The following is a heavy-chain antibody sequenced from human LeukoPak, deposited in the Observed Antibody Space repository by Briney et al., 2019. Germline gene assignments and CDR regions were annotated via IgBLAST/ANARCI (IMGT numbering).Heavy chain of an antibody. V-gene: IGHV3-53*01. CDR3: ARARVGVAGFFDY. J-gene: IGHJ4*02. CDR2: IYSDGTT. D-gene: IGHD6-13*01. Sequence: RGSLRLSCAASGFTVSSSYMSWVRQAPGKGLEWISVIYSDGTTKYADSVKGRFTISRDNSRNTLWLQLNSLRAEDTAVYYCARARVGVAGFFDYWGQGTLVTVSS. CDR1: GFTVSSSY.